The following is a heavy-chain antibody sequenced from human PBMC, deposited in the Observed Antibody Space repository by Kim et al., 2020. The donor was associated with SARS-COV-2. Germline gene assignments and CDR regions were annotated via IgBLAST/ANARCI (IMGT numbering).Heavy chain of an antibody. V-gene: IGHV3-73*01. CDR2: IRSKANSYAT. Sequence: GGSLRLSCAASGFTFSGSAMHWVRQASGKGLEWVGRIRSKANSYATAYAASVKGRFTISRDDSKNTAYLQMNSLKTEDTAVYYCTSLDLNSSWSLYYWGQGTLVTVSS. J-gene: IGHJ4*02. D-gene: IGHD6-13*01. CDR3: TSLDLNSSWSLYY. CDR1: GFTFSGSA.